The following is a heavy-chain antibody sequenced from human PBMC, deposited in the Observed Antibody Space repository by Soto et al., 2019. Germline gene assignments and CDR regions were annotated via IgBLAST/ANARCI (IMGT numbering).Heavy chain of an antibody. CDR3: AKDRRYSSGWYGGRDQGGYLDY. Sequence: EVQLLESGGGLVQPGGSLRLSCAASGFTFSSYAMSWVRQAPGKGLEWVSAISGSGGSTYYADSVKGRFTISRDNSKNTLYLKMNSMRAEDTAVYYCAKDRRYSSGWYGGRDQGGYLDYWGQGTLVTVSA. D-gene: IGHD6-19*01. V-gene: IGHV3-23*01. J-gene: IGHJ4*02. CDR1: GFTFSSYA. CDR2: ISGSGGST.